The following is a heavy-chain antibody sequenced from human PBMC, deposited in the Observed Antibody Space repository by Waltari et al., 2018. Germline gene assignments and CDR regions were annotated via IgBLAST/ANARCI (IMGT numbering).Heavy chain of an antibody. J-gene: IGHJ5*02. CDR1: NFTFSRYW. V-gene: IGHV3-7*04. Sequence: DVQLVESGGGSVQPGGSLRLSCVASNFTFSRYWMSWVRQAPGKGLEWVAKIRPDGDAKDYVDSVKGRFTISRDNAKNSLFLQMNSLKAEDTAVYYCARGGSYINSWGQGTRVTVSS. CDR2: IRPDGDAK. D-gene: IGHD3-16*01. CDR3: ARGGSYINS.